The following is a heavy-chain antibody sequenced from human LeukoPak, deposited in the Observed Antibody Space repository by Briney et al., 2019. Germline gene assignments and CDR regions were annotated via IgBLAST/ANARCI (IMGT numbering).Heavy chain of an antibody. V-gene: IGHV3-30-3*01. D-gene: IGHD6-13*01. CDR2: ISYDGSNK. Sequence: GGSLRLSCAASGFTFSSYAMHWVRQAPGKGLEWVAVISYDGSNKYYADSVKGRFTISRDNAKNSLYLQMNSLRAEDTAVYYCANLRIAAAGTNYWGQGTLVTVSS. J-gene: IGHJ4*02. CDR3: ANLRIAAAGTNY. CDR1: GFTFSSYA.